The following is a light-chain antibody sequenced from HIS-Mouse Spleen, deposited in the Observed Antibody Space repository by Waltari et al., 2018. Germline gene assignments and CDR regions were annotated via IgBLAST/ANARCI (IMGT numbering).Light chain of an antibody. CDR2: KDS. Sequence: SYELTQPPSVSVSPGQTARLTCSGAALPKQYAYWYQQKPGQAPVLVINKDSERPSGIPERFSGSSSGTTVTLTISGVQAEDEADYYCQSADSSGTYVVFGGGTKLTVL. V-gene: IGLV3-25*03. CDR1: ALPKQY. CDR3: QSADSSGTYVV. J-gene: IGLJ2*01.